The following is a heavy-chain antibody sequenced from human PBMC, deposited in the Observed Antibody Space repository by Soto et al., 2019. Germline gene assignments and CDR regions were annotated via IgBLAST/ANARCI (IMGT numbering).Heavy chain of an antibody. CDR3: AREVGPRTYFDY. CDR2: IRHDGTET. V-gene: IGHV3-7*03. Sequence: VRLVESGGDLVQPGRSLRLSCLASGFTFGDYWMTWVRQAPGKGLEWLANIRHDGTETYYLDSVKGRFTVSRDNAKNSVFLQMNNLGADDTAVYYCAREVGPRTYFDYWGQGTLVTVSS. D-gene: IGHD1-26*01. CDR1: GFTFGDYW. J-gene: IGHJ4*02.